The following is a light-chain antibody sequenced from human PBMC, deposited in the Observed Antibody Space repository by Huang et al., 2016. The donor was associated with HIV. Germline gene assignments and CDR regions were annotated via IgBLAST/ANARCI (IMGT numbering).Light chain of an antibody. V-gene: IGKV1-33*01. CDR3: QQYDTLPLT. CDR1: QDISNH. Sequence: DIQMTQSPSSLSAFVGDRVTITCQASQDISNHLNWYQQKPGKAPKLLIYDTSNLETGVPSRFSGSGSGTDFTFTISSLQPEDIATYYCQQYDTLPLTFGGGTKVEIK. J-gene: IGKJ4*01. CDR2: DTS.